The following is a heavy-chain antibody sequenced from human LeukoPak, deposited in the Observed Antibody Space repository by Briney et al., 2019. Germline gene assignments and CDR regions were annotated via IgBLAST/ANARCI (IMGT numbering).Heavy chain of an antibody. J-gene: IGHJ4*02. CDR2: IYYSGST. CDR3: ARQRGLLWFGELLPPNNFDY. V-gene: IGHV4-39*01. Sequence: SETLSLTCTASGGSISSSSYYWGWIRQPPGKGLEWIGSIYYSGSTYYNPSLKSRVTISVDTSKNQFSLKLSSVTAADTAVYYCARQRGLLWFGELLPPNNFDYWGQGTLVTVSP. D-gene: IGHD3-10*01. CDR1: GGSISSSSYY.